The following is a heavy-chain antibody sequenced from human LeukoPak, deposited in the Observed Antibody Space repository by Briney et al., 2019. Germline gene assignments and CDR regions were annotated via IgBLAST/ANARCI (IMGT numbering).Heavy chain of an antibody. J-gene: IGHJ1*01. V-gene: IGHV3-11*04. CDR1: GFTFSDYY. D-gene: IGHD6-6*01. CDR2: ISSSGSTI. Sequence: GGSLRLSCAASGFTFSDYYMSWIRQAPGKGLEWVSYISSSGSTIYYADSVKGRFTISRDNAKNSLYLQMNSLRAEDTAVYYCARDFTTSSTAYFQHWGQGTLVTVSS. CDR3: ARDFTTSSTAYFQH.